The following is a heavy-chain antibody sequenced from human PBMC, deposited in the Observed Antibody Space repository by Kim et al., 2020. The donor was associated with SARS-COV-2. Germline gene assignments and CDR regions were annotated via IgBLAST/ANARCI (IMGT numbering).Heavy chain of an antibody. V-gene: IGHV3-23*01. CDR2: IGGSGNNI. CDR1: GFTFSDYA. D-gene: IGHD3-9*01. CDR3: AKDHDKRGRPPVSYGMDL. Sequence: GGSLRLSCAASGFTFSDYAMSWVRQAPGKGLDWVAVIGGSGNNIYYGDAVKGRFTISRDNSKNTLYLQMNSLRAEDSAVYYCAKDHDKRGRPPVSYGMDLWGQGTKVNVSS. J-gene: IGHJ6*02.